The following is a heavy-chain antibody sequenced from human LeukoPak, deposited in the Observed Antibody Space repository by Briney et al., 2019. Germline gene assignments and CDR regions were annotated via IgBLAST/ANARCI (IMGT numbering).Heavy chain of an antibody. CDR1: GYTFTSYG. V-gene: IGHV1-18*01. CDR2: ISVYNGNT. CDR3: ARDEPIVGATTW. D-gene: IGHD1-26*01. Sequence: GASVKVSCKASGYTFTSYGISWVRQAPGQGLEWLGWISVYNGNTNFAQMLQGRVTMTTDTSTSTAYMELRSLRSDDTAVYYCARDEPIVGATTWWGQGTLVTVSS. J-gene: IGHJ4*02.